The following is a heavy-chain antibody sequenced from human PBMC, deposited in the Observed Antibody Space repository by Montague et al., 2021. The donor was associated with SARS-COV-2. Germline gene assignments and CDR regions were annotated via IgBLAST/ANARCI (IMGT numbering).Heavy chain of an antibody. CDR2: ISHSGSA. V-gene: IGHV4-39*01. CDR1: GDSTSSANCQ. Sequence: SETLSLTCNLSGDSTSSANCQWAWYRQPPGKGLQWVGSISHSGSAYYNPSLKSRLTISVDMSKRLFSLDVESVAVADTAFYYCARQVGDFWTGFYVDSWGQGTLVTVSS. J-gene: IGHJ4*02. CDR3: ARQVGDFWTGFYVDS. D-gene: IGHD3/OR15-3a*01.